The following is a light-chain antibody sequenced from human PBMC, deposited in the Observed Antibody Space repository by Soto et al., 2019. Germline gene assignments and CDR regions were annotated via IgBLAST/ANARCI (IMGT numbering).Light chain of an antibody. J-gene: IGKJ4*01. Sequence: EIVLTQSPAXXXXXXGERATLSCRASQSVSSYLAWYQQKPGQAPRLLIYDASNRATGIPARFSGSGSGTDFTLTISSLEPEDFAVYYCQQRSNWPLTFGGGTKVDIK. CDR2: DAS. CDR3: QQRSNWPLT. V-gene: IGKV3-11*01. CDR1: QSVSSY.